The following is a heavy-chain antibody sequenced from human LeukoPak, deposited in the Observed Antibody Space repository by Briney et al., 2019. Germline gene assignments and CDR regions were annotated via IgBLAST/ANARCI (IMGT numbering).Heavy chain of an antibody. CDR1: GFTFSNYG. D-gene: IGHD3-10*01. CDR3: ARGTGIYYYDLDV. CDR2: IWSGGNNK. V-gene: IGHV3-33*01. J-gene: IGHJ6*02. Sequence: GGSLRLSCAASGFTFSNYGMHWVRQAPGKGLEWVAVIWSGGNNKYYADSVKGRFTISRDNSKNTLYLQMDSLRAVDTAVYYSARGTGIYYYDLDVWGQGTTVTVSS.